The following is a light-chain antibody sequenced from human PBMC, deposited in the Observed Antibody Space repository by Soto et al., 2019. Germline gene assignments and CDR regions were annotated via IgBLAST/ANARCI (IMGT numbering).Light chain of an antibody. CDR2: DVS. J-gene: IGLJ3*02. CDR3: SSYTSSGTVL. CDR1: TSDIGDSKY. Sequence: QSALTQPASVSGSPGQSITISCTGTTSDIGDSKYVSWYQQHPGKAPKLMIYDVSNRPSGVSNRFSGSKSGNTASLTISGLQAEDEDDYYCSSYTSSGTVLFGGGTQLTVL. V-gene: IGLV2-14*03.